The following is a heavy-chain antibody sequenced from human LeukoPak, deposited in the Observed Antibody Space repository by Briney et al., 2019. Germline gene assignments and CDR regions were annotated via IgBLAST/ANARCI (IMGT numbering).Heavy chain of an antibody. CDR2: IDWDGDK. CDR3: ARTNYLLRYFDY. J-gene: IGHJ4*02. CDR1: GFSLSRSGMC. V-gene: IGHV2-70*17. D-gene: IGHD3-9*01. Sequence: SGPTLVNPTQTLTLTCTFSGFSLSRSGMCVSWLRQPPGKALEWLARIDWDGDKFYSTALKSRLIISKDISRNQVTLIMTNMDPVDTATYYCARTNYLLRYFDYWGQGALVTVSS.